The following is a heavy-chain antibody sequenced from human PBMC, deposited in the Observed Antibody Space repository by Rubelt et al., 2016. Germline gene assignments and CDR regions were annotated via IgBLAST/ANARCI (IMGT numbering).Heavy chain of an antibody. J-gene: IGHJ4*02. Sequence: DGLEWIGEINHSGSTNYNPSLKSRVTISVDTSKNQFSLKLSSVTAADTAVYYCARGFSGSSYYFDYWGQGTLVTVSS. D-gene: IGHD1-26*01. CDR3: ARGFSGSSYYFDY. CDR2: INHSGST. V-gene: IGHV4-34*01.